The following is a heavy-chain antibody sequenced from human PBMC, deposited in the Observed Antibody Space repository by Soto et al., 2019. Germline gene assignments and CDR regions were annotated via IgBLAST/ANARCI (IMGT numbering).Heavy chain of an antibody. J-gene: IGHJ4*02. V-gene: IGHV3-23*01. Sequence: EVQLLESGGGLVQPGGSLRLSCAASGFTFSSYAMRWVRQAPGKGLEWVSAISGSGGSTYYADSVKGRFTISRDNTKNTLYLQMNSLRAEDTAVYYCAKSKRGSGSYYYFDYWGQGTLVTVSS. CDR3: AKSKRGSGSYYYFDY. D-gene: IGHD1-26*01. CDR2: ISGSGGST. CDR1: GFTFSSYA.